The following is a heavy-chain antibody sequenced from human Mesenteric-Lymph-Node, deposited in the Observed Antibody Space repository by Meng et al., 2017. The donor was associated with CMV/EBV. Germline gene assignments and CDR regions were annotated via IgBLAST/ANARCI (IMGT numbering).Heavy chain of an antibody. CDR1: GYSFTGYS. V-gene: IGHV1-2*06. D-gene: IGHD1-1*01. J-gene: IGHJ5*02. Sequence: QVQLVQSGAEVKKPGASVKVSCKAFGYSFTGYSIHWVRQAPGQGLEWMGRISPNTGDTIYEENFQGRVTMTGDTSINTAYMELSSLTSDDTAVYYCGRGQQTLDPWGQGTLVTVSS. CDR3: GRGQQTLDP. CDR2: ISPNTGDT.